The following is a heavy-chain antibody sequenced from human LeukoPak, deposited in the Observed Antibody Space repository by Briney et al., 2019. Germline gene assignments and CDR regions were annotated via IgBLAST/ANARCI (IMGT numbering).Heavy chain of an antibody. J-gene: IGHJ4*02. CDR3: TRDWTY. CDR1: GYTFTNYD. V-gene: IGHV1-8*01. CDR2: VNPDSGDT. Sequence: ASVKVSCTTSGYTFTNYDINWVRQAAGQGLEWMGWVNPDSGDTGFAQKFQGRLTITTNTSARVAYMEMTSLSSEDTAVYYCTRDWTYWGPGTLVTVSS. D-gene: IGHD1-1*01.